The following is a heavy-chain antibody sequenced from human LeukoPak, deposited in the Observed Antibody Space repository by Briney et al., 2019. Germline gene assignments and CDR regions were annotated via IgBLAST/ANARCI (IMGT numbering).Heavy chain of an antibody. CDR2: IYPGDSDT. Sequence: PGESLKISCKGSGYSFTSYWIGWVRQMPGKGLEWMGIIYPGDSDTRYSPSFQGQVTISADKSISTAYLQWSSLKASDTAMYYCXRPMTYYYDSSGYPPLAFDIWGQGTMVTVSS. V-gene: IGHV5-51*01. J-gene: IGHJ3*02. CDR1: GYSFTSYW. D-gene: IGHD3-22*01. CDR3: XRPMTYYYDSSGYPPLAFDI.